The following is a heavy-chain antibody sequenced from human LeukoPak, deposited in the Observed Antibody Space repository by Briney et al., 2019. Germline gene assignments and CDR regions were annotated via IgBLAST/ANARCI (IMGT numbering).Heavy chain of an antibody. D-gene: IGHD3-10*01. CDR3: ARDRGTKLWSTL. CDR2: IIPILGIA. J-gene: IGHJ4*02. CDR1: GGTFSSYT. Sequence: SVKVSCKASGGTFSSYTISWVRQAPGQGLEWMGRIIPILGIANYAQEFQGRVTITADKSTSTAYMELSGLRSEDTAVYYCARDRGTKLWSTLWGQGTLVTVSS. V-gene: IGHV1-69*04.